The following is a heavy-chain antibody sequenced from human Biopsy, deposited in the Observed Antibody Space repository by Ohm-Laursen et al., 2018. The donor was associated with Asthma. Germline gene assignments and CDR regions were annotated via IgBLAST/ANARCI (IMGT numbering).Heavy chain of an antibody. Sequence: SDTLSLTCSLSSGSGGHMRSGNYYWGWIRQPPEKGLEWIGSIYYSGTTYYNPSLESRVTVSADTSKNQFSLKLTSVTAADTAVYYCVRGSSSWHHGPFHYYYGLDVWGQGTTATVSS. D-gene: IGHD6-13*01. J-gene: IGHJ6*02. CDR3: VRGSSSWHHGPFHYYYGLDV. CDR2: IYYSGTT. V-gene: IGHV4-39*01. CDR1: SGSGGHMRSGNYY.